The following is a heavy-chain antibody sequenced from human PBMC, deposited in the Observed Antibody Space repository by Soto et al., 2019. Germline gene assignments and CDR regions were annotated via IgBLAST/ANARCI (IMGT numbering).Heavy chain of an antibody. J-gene: IGHJ5*02. CDR3: ARGLGDDFWNPFDP. CDR1: GGSISSYY. V-gene: IGHV4-59*01. Sequence: QVQLQESGPGLVKPSETLSLTCTVSGGSISSYYWSWIRQPPGKGLEWIGYIYYSGSTNYNPSLKSRITISGDTSKNQFSLKLSSVTAADTAVYYCARGLGDDFWNPFDPWGQGTLVTVSS. CDR2: IYYSGST. D-gene: IGHD3-3*01.